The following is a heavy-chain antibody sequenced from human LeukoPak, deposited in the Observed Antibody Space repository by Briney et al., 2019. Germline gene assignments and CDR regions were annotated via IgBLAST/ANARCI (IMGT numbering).Heavy chain of an antibody. CDR3: ARGARYCSSTSCYFVY. CDR1: GGSISSSSYY. D-gene: IGHD2-2*01. J-gene: IGHJ4*02. CDR2: IYYSGST. Sequence: PSETLSLTCTVSGGSISSSSYYWGWIRQPPGKGLEWIGSIYYSGSTYYNPSLKSRVTISVDTSKNQLSLKLSSVTAADTAVYYCARGARYCSSTSCYFVYWGQGTLVTVSS. V-gene: IGHV4-39*01.